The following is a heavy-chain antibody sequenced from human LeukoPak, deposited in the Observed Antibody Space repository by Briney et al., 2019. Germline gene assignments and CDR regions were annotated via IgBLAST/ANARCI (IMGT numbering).Heavy chain of an antibody. CDR1: GGSISSYD. CDR2: IYYSGST. CDR3: ARDGGIVGATPYFDY. D-gene: IGHD1-26*01. J-gene: IGHJ4*02. Sequence: SETLSLTCTVSGGSISSYDWSWIRQPPGKGLEWIGYIYYSGSTNYNPSLKSRVTISVDTSKNQFSLKLSSVTAADTAVYYCARDGGIVGATPYFDYWGQGTLVTVSS. V-gene: IGHV4-59*01.